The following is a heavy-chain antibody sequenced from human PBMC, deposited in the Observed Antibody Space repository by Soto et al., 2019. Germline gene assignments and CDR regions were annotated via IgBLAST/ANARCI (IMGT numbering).Heavy chain of an antibody. D-gene: IGHD6-13*01. V-gene: IGHV4-39*01. J-gene: IGHJ4*02. CDR2: IFYDGYT. CDR1: GDSISGSPYF. Sequence: QVQLQESGPGLVMPSETLSLTCTVSGDSISGSPYFWGWIRQPPGKRLEWIGSIFYDGYTLYTPSLPSGVTISVNTSKNQFSLKLTSVAAADTAIYFCARLQAAVPHYWGQGILVTVSS. CDR3: ARLQAAVPHY.